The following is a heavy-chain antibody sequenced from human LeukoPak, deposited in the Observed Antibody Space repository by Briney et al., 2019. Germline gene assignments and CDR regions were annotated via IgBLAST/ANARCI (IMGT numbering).Heavy chain of an antibody. V-gene: IGHV3-53*05. D-gene: IGHD3-22*01. CDR1: GFSVSDYY. Sequence: PGGSLRLSCAASGFSVSDYYMNWVRQAPGKGLEWVSFIYSDGRTYYADSVKGRFTISRDNSKNTLYLQMNSLRAEDTAVYYRAKDPDSSGYGDYWGQGTLVTVSS. J-gene: IGHJ4*02. CDR2: IYSDGRT. CDR3: AKDPDSSGYGDY.